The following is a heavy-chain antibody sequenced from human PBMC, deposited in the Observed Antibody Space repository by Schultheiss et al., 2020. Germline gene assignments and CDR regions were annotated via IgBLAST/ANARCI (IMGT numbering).Heavy chain of an antibody. V-gene: IGHV3-23*01. CDR3: AKQAGIAAAGTKAGWFDP. J-gene: IGHJ5*02. CDR1: GFTFSSYA. CDR2: ISGSGGST. D-gene: IGHD6-13*01. Sequence: GGSLRLSCAASGFTFSSYAMSWVRQAPGKGLEWVSAISGSGGSTYYADSVKGRFTISRDNSKNTLYLQMNSLRAEDTAVYYCAKQAGIAAAGTKAGWFDPWGQGTLVTVSS.